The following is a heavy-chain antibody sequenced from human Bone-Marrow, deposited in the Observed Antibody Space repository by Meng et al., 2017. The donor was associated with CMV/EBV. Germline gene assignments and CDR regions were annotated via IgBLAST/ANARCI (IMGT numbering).Heavy chain of an antibody. D-gene: IGHD3-10*01. V-gene: IGHV4-34*01. J-gene: IGHJ4*02. Sequence: SFSGYYWSWIRQPPGKGLELIGEINHSGSTNYNPSLKSRVTISVDTSKNQFSLKLSSVTAADTAVYYCARGGRHVLRLYGSGSSLDYWGQGTLVTVSS. CDR3: ARGGRHVLRLYGSGSSLDY. CDR2: INHSGST. CDR1: SFSGYY.